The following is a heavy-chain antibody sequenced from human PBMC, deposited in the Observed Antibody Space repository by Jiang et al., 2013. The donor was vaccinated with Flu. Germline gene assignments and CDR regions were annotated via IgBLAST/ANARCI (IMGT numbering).Heavy chain of an antibody. CDR3: ARGGGQVYCSSTSCPTYYYYYYGMDV. CDR1: GYTFTSYY. V-gene: IGHV1-46*01. CDR2: INPSGGST. J-gene: IGHJ6*02. Sequence: SGAEVKKPGASVKVSCKASGYTFTSYYMHWVRQAPGQGLEWMGIINPSGGSTSYAQKFQGRVTMTRDTSTSTVYMELSSLRSEDTAVYYCARGGGQVYCSSTSCPTYYYYYYGMDVWGQGTTVTVSS. D-gene: IGHD2-2*01.